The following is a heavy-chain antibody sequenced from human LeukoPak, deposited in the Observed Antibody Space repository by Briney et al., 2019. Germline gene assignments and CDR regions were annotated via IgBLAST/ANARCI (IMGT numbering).Heavy chain of an antibody. Sequence: SETLSLTCTVSGDSISSGAYYWSWIRQPPGEGLEWIGYIYHSGSTYYNPSLKSRVTISVDRSKNQFSLKLSSVTAADTAVYYCARDKGGGYYYPYYFDYWGQGTLVTVSS. J-gene: IGHJ4*02. CDR1: GDSISSGAYY. CDR3: ARDKGGGYYYPYYFDY. D-gene: IGHD3-22*01. CDR2: IYHSGST. V-gene: IGHV4-30-2*01.